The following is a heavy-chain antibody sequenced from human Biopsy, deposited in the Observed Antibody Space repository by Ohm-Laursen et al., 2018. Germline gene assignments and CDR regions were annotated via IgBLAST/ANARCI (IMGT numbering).Heavy chain of an antibody. Sequence: TLSLTCAVYGESFNGYYWSWIRQTPGKGLEWIGEINHSGRTNYNPSLKSRVTISVDTSKNQFSPKVRSVTAADTAVYYCVRGVDYYDPYHYYALGVWGQGTTVTVSS. CDR1: GESFNGYY. V-gene: IGHV4-34*01. J-gene: IGHJ6*02. CDR2: INHSGRT. D-gene: IGHD3-22*01. CDR3: VRGVDYYDPYHYYALGV.